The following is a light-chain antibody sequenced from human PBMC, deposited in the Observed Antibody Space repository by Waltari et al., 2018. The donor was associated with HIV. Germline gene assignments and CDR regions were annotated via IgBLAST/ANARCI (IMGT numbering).Light chain of an antibody. V-gene: IGLV8-61*01. J-gene: IGLJ3*02. CDR1: SGSVSTSYY. CDR3: VLYMGGGIWV. CDR2: STN. Sequence: QTVVTQEPSFSVSPGGTVTLTCGLSSGSVSTSYYPSWYQQTPGQAPRTLIYSTNTRPSGVPGRFSGSILWDKAALTITGAQADDEADYDCVLYMGGGIWVFGGGTKVTVL.